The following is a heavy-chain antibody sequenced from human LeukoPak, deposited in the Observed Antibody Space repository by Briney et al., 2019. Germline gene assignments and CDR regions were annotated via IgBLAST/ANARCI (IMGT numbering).Heavy chain of an antibody. CDR1: GGTFISYG. V-gene: IGHV1-69*13. Sequence: GASVKVSCKASGGTFISYGINWVRQAPGQGLEWMGGIIPIFGTANYAQKFQGRVTITADESTSTAYMELSSLRSEDTAVYYCARDRSEYNWNRLFDYWGQGTLVTVSS. D-gene: IGHD1-20*01. CDR2: IIPIFGTA. CDR3: ARDRSEYNWNRLFDY. J-gene: IGHJ4*02.